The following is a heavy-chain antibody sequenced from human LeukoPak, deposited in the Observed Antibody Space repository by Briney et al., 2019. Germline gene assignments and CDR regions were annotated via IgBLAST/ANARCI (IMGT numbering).Heavy chain of an antibody. D-gene: IGHD5-12*01. CDR2: ISSSSSYT. Sequence: KPGGSLRLSCAASGFTFTTYRMEWVRQAPGKGLEWVSSISSSSSYTYYADSVKGRFTISRDNAKNSLYLQMNSLRAEDTAVYYCAKDLDSGYDSGPAFDYWGQGTLVTVSS. J-gene: IGHJ4*02. CDR3: AKDLDSGYDSGPAFDY. CDR1: GFTFTTYR. V-gene: IGHV3-21*01.